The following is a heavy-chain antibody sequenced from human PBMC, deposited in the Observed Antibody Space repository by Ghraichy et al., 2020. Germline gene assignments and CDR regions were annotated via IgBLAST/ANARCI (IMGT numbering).Heavy chain of an antibody. CDR2: ISGSGGST. CDR1: GFTFSSYA. J-gene: IGHJ2*01. V-gene: IGHV3-23*01. D-gene: IGHD3-10*01. CDR3: AKPKGVIRLGAYWYFDL. Sequence: GESLNISCAASGFTFSSYAMSWVRQAPGKGLEWVSGISGSGGSTYYADSVKGRFTISRDNSKNTLYLQMNSLRAEDTAVYYCAKPKGVIRLGAYWYFDLWGRGTLVTVSS.